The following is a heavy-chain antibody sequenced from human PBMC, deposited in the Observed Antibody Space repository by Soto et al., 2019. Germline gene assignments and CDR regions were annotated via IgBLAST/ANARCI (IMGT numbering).Heavy chain of an antibody. V-gene: IGHV3-21*01. J-gene: IGHJ6*02. CDR3: ARDKQWLVRGYYYGMDV. Sequence: EVQLVESGGGLVKPGGSLRLSCAASGFTFSSYSMNWVRQAPGKGLEWVSSISSSSSYIYYADSVKGRFTISRDNAKNPLYLQMNSLRAEDTAVYYCARDKQWLVRGYYYGMDVWGQGTTVTVSS. CDR2: ISSSSSYI. CDR1: GFTFSSYS. D-gene: IGHD6-19*01.